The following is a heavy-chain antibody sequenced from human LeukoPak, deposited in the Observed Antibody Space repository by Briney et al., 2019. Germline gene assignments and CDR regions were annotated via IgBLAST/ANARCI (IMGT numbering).Heavy chain of an antibody. V-gene: IGHV3-23*01. J-gene: IGHJ4*02. Sequence: PGGSLRLSCAAFGFTFSDYYMSWVRQAPGKGLEWVSAISGSGGSTYYADSVKGRFTISRDKSKNTLYLQMNSLRAEDTAVYYCAKGLAVAGHFDYWGQGTLVTVSS. CDR2: ISGSGGST. CDR1: GFTFSDYY. D-gene: IGHD6-19*01. CDR3: AKGLAVAGHFDY.